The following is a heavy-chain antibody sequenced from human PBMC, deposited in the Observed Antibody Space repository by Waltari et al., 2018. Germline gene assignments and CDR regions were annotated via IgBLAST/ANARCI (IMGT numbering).Heavy chain of an antibody. J-gene: IGHJ3*01. D-gene: IGHD7-27*01. Sequence: EVQLLESGGGLVQPGGSLRLSCAASGFTFSKYAMSWVRRAPGGGREGVSAVTASAGGTYYADSVEGRFTISRDNSKSTVYLQMSSLRAEDTAVYYCAKLQYNTGGAFDLWGQGTMVTVSS. CDR3: AKLQYNTGGAFDL. V-gene: IGHV3-23*01. CDR1: GFTFSKYA. CDR2: VTASAGGT.